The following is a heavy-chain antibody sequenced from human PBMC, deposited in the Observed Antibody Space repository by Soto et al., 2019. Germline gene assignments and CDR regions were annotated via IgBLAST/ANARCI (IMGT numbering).Heavy chain of an antibody. CDR1: GFTFSSYG. V-gene: IGHV3-33*01. CDR3: ARARNPYYDILTGYSRYYGMDV. J-gene: IGHJ6*02. Sequence: GSLRLSCAASGFTFSSYGMHWVRQAPGKGLEWVAVIWYDGSNKYYADSVKGRFTISRDNSKNTLYLQMNSLRAEDTAVYYCARARNPYYDILTGYSRYYGMDVWGQGTTVTVSS. D-gene: IGHD3-9*01. CDR2: IWYDGSNK.